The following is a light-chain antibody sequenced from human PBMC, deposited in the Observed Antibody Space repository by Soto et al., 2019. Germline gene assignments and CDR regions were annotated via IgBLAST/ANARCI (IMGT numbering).Light chain of an antibody. CDR2: GVT. CDR1: HNDIGTYDY. CDR3: ISYKTDDTFV. Sequence: QSALTQPTSVSGSPGQSITISCTGNHNDIGTYDYVSWYQQHPGRAPRLLIHGVTTRPSGISGRFSASKSGLTASLTIYGLQADDEAEYFCISYKTDDTFVFGSGTKRTVL. J-gene: IGLJ1*01. V-gene: IGLV2-14*03.